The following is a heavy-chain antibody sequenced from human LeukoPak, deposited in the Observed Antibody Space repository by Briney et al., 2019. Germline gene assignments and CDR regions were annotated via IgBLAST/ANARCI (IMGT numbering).Heavy chain of an antibody. V-gene: IGHV3-30*18. CDR3: AKGGVVILTGYYPLYYFDY. D-gene: IGHD3-9*01. CDR1: GFTFSSYG. J-gene: IGHJ4*02. CDR2: ISYDGSNK. Sequence: PGGSLRLSCAASGFTFSSYGMHWVRQAPGKGLEWVAVISYDGSNKYYADSVKGRFTISRDNSKNTLYLQMNSLRAEDTAVYYCAKGGVVILTGYYPLYYFDYWGQGTLVTVSS.